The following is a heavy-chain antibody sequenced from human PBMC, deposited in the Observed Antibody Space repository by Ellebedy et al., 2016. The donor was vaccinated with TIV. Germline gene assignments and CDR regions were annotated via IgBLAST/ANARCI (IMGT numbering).Heavy chain of an antibody. Sequence: GESLKISCAASGFSFSTYAMHWVRQSPRKGLEWVAIVSFDVDKKFYTDSVKGRFTISRDNSKNSLFLDMNSLGVEDTAVYYCARDLIQYASGAGLSDSWGQGTLVTVSS. J-gene: IGHJ4*02. D-gene: IGHD2-2*01. V-gene: IGHV3-30-3*01. CDR1: GFSFSTYA. CDR2: VSFDVDKK. CDR3: ARDLIQYASGAGLSDS.